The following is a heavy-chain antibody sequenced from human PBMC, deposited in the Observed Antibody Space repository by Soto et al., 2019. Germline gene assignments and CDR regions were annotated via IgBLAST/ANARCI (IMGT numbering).Heavy chain of an antibody. CDR1: GGTFSSYA. CDR3: ARGQWLVHWHVYYYYGMDV. J-gene: IGHJ6*02. V-gene: IGHV1-69*13. CDR2: IIPIFGTA. Sequence: ASVKVSCKASGGTFSSYAISWVRQAPGQGLEWMGGIIPIFGTANYAQKFQGRVTITADESTSTAYMELSSLRSEDTAVYYCARGQWLVHWHVYYYYGMDVWGQGTTVTVSS. D-gene: IGHD6-19*01.